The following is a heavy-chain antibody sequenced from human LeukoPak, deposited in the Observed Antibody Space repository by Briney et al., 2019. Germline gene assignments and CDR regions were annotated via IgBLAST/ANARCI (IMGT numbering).Heavy chain of an antibody. D-gene: IGHD1-26*01. Sequence: GGSLRLSCAASGTLFSDYYMNWIRQAPGKGLEWVSYISNSDSSIYYADSVKGRFTISRDNANKSLFLQMNSLRAEDTAVYYCTSHVGGTARAWGYFQYWGQGTLVTVSS. V-gene: IGHV3-11*01. CDR2: ISNSDSSI. J-gene: IGHJ1*01. CDR3: TSHVGGTARAWGYFQY. CDR1: GTLFSDYY.